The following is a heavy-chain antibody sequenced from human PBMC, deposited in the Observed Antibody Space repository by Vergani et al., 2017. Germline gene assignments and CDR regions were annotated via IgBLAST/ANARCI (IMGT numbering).Heavy chain of an antibody. CDR1: GFTSSYYG. CDR2: ISYDGTQK. V-gene: IGHV3-30*03. Sequence: QVHLVESGGGVVQPGRSLRLSCVVSGFTSSYYGMHWVRQAPGKGLEWVAGISYDGTQKYYADSVKGRFTISRDNSKSTLYLQMNSLRTEDTAGYYCATKSCGTPGCQIGYFREWGQGTLVTVSS. CDR3: ATKSCGTPGCQIGYFRE. J-gene: IGHJ1*01. D-gene: IGHD1-1*01.